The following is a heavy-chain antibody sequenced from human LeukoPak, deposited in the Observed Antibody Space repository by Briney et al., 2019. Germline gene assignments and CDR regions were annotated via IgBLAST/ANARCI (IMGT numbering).Heavy chain of an antibody. J-gene: IGHJ6*03. CDR1: GGSFSGYY. V-gene: IGHV4-34*01. CDR3: ARAYQKYYDSSGYYLRYYYYMDV. CDR2: INHSGST. Sequence: SETLSLTCAVYGGSFSGYYWSWIRQPPGKGLEWIGEINHSGSTNYNPSLKSRVTISVDTSKNQFSLKLSSVTAADTAVYYCARAYQKYYDSSGYYLRYYYYMDVWGKGTTVTVSS. D-gene: IGHD3-22*01.